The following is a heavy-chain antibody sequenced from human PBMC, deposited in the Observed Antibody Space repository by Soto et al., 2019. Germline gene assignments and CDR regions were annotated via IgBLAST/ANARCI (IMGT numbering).Heavy chain of an antibody. Sequence: QVQLVESGGGVVQPGRSLRLSCAASGFTFSSYGMHWVRQAPGKGLEWVAVIWYDGSNKYYADSVKGRFTISRDNSKNTLYLQMNSLRAEDTAVYYCARARITTIVKTWYFDLWGRGTLVTVSS. CDR1: GFTFSSYG. CDR3: ARARITTIVKTWYFDL. D-gene: IGHD3-22*01. V-gene: IGHV3-33*01. J-gene: IGHJ2*01. CDR2: IWYDGSNK.